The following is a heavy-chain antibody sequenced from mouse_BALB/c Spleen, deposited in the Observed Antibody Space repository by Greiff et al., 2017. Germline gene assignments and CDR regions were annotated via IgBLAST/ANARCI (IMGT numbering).Heavy chain of an antibody. D-gene: IGHD3-3*01. CDR2: IRNKANGYTT. V-gene: IGHV7-3*02. CDR1: GFTFTDYY. Sequence: EVQLQQSGGGLVQPGGSLRLSCATSGFTFTDYYMSWVRQPPGKALEWLGFIRNKANGYTTEYSASVKGRFTISRDNSQSILYLQMNTLRAEDSATYYCARDGDRSSWFAYWGQGTLVTVSA. J-gene: IGHJ3*01. CDR3: ARDGDRSSWFAY.